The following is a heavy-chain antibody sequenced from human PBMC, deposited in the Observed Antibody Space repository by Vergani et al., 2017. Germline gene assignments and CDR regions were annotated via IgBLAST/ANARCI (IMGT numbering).Heavy chain of an antibody. CDR1: GYTFTSYG. D-gene: IGHD2-2*01. CDR3: ARDWGVVPAAMRPGGDY. J-gene: IGHJ4*02. V-gene: IGHV1-8*02. Sequence: QVQLVQSGAEVKKPGASVKVSCKASGYTFTSYGINWVRQATGQGLEWMGWMNPNSGNTGYAQKFQGRVTMTRNTSISTAYMELSSPRSEDTAVYYCARDWGVVPAAMRPGGDYWGQGTLVTVSS. CDR2: MNPNSGNT.